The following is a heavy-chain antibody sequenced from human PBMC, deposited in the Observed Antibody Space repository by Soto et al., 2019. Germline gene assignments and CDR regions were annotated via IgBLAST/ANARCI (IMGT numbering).Heavy chain of an antibody. CDR1: GGSISDYSSSHY. J-gene: IGHJ3*02. D-gene: IGHD6-13*01. CDR3: ARDSIAAAKPPVTSVLNDAFDI. CDR2: IYYSGST. Sequence: SETLSLTCTVSGGSISDYSSSHYWSWIRQHPGKGLEWIGYIYYSGSTYYNPSLKSRVTISVDTSKNQFSLKLSSVTAADTAVYYCARDSIAAAKPPVTSVLNDAFDIWGQGTMVTVSS. V-gene: IGHV4-31*03.